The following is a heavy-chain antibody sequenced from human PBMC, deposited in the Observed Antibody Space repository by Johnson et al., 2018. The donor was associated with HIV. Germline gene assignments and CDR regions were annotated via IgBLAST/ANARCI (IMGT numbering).Heavy chain of an antibody. J-gene: IGHJ3*02. CDR3: ARVTRYNWNSDAFDI. Sequence: MQLVESGGGVVQPGRSLRLSCAASGFTFDDYGMSWVRQAPGKGLEWVSGINWNGGSTGYADSVKGRFTISRDNAKNSLYLQMNSLRAEETALYYCARVTRYNWNSDAFDIWGQGTMVTVSS. CDR2: INWNGGST. CDR1: GFTFDDYG. V-gene: IGHV3-20*04. D-gene: IGHD1-1*01.